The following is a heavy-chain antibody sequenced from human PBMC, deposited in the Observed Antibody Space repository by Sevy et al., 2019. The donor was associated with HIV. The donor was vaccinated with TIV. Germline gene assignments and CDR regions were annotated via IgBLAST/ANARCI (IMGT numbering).Heavy chain of an antibody. V-gene: IGHV3-23*01. J-gene: IGHJ4*02. D-gene: IGHD5-18*01. CDR1: GFTFSSYA. Sequence: GGSLRLSCAASGFTFSSYAMSWVRQAPGKGLEWVSAISGSGGSTYYADSVKGRFTISRDNSKNTLYQQMNSLRAEDTAVYYCAKATRPSGYSYGYLELFDYWGQGTLVTVSS. CDR3: AKATRPSGYSYGYLELFDY. CDR2: ISGSGGST.